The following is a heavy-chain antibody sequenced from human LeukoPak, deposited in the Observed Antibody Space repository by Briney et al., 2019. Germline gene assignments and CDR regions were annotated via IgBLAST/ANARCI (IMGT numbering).Heavy chain of an antibody. D-gene: IGHD6-19*01. Sequence: PGGSLRLSCAASGFTFSSYWMSWVRQAPGKGLEWVANIKQDGSEKYYVDSVKGRFTISRDNAKNTLYLQMNSLRAEDTAVYYCAKEKSEGCMDVWGKGTTVTVTS. V-gene: IGHV3-7*01. J-gene: IGHJ6*03. CDR1: GFTFSSYW. CDR2: IKQDGSEK. CDR3: AKEKSEGCMDV.